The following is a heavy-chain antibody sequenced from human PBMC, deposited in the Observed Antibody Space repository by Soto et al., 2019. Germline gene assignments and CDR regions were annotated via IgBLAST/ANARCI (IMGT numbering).Heavy chain of an antibody. D-gene: IGHD4-17*01. CDR2: ISGSGGST. Sequence: EVQLLESGGGLVQPGGSLRLSCAASGFTFSSYAMSWVRQAPGKGLEWVSAISGSGGSTYYADSVKGRSTISRYNSKNRLYLQMNSLRAGDTAVYYCAKEPNDYGPPGPWGQGTLVTVSS. V-gene: IGHV3-23*01. J-gene: IGHJ5*02. CDR1: GFTFSSYA. CDR3: AKEPNDYGPPGP.